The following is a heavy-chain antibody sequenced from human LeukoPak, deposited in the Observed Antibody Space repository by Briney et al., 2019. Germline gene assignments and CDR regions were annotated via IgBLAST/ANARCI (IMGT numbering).Heavy chain of an antibody. CDR1: GVSFSSYG. CDR2: ISSDGKKE. Sequence: GGSLRLSCAASGVSFSSYGMQWVRQAPGKGLEWVALISSDGKKENYAESVKGRFSISRDNSKNTLYLQMNSLRTEDTAVYFCAKDYCSECYSYFDFRGREPWSPSPQ. J-gene: IGHJ4*02. CDR3: AKDYCSECYSYFDF. D-gene: IGHD2-21*01. V-gene: IGHV3-30*18.